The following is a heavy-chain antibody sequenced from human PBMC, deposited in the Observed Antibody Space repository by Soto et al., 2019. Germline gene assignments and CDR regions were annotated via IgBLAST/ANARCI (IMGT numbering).Heavy chain of an antibody. J-gene: IGHJ4*02. CDR1: GFTFSSDA. V-gene: IGHV3-23*01. Sequence: EVQLLESGGGLVQPGGSLRLSCAASGFTFSSDAMSWVRQAPGKGLEWVSAISGSGGSTYYADSVKGRFTISRDNSKNTLYLQMNSLRAEDTAVYYCAKAHWARSYGDYGYWGQGTLVTVSS. D-gene: IGHD4-17*01. CDR2: ISGSGGST. CDR3: AKAHWARSYGDYGY.